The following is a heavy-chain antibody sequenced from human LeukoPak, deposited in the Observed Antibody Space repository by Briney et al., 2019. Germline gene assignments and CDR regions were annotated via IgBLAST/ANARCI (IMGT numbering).Heavy chain of an antibody. CDR2: ISGSGGST. J-gene: IGHJ6*02. CDR1: GFTFSSYA. Sequence: GGSLRLSCAASGFTFSSYAMRWVRQAPGKGLEWLSAISGSGGSTYYADSVKGRFTLSRDNSKNTLYLQMNSLRAEDTAVYYCANSPEPYYYYGMDVWGQGTTVTVSS. V-gene: IGHV3-23*01. D-gene: IGHD1-14*01. CDR3: ANSPEPYYYYGMDV.